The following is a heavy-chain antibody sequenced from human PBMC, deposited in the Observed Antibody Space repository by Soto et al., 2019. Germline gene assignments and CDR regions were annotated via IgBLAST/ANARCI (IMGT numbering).Heavy chain of an antibody. CDR1: GFTFGDYA. D-gene: IGHD6-19*01. J-gene: IGHJ4*02. Sequence: GGSLRLSCTASGFTFGDYAMSWVRQAPGKGLEWVGFIRSKAYGGTTEYAASVKGRFTISRDDSKSIAYLQMNSLKTEDTAVYYCTRKEWLADYWGQGTLVTVSS. CDR2: IRSKAYGGTT. V-gene: IGHV3-49*04. CDR3: TRKEWLADY.